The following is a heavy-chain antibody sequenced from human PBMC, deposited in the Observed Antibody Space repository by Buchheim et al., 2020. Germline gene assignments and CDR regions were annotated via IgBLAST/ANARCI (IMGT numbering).Heavy chain of an antibody. D-gene: IGHD1/OR15-1a*01. V-gene: IGHV3-7*01. Sequence: VQLVESGGGVVQPGRSLRLSCAASGFSFNVYWMSWIRQAPGKGLQWVANIKPDGSEGYYMDSVRGRFTISRDNAKNSLYLQINSLRAEDTALYYCARDNNNLFDYWGQGT. J-gene: IGHJ4*02. CDR3: ARDNNNLFDY. CDR1: GFSFNVYW. CDR2: IKPDGSEG.